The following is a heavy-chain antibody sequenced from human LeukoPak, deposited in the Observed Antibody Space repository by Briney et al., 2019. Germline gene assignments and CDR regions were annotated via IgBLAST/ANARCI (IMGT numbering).Heavy chain of an antibody. CDR3: ATDSLVANF. J-gene: IGHJ4*02. V-gene: IGHV3-15*01. Sequence: GGSLRLSCVVSGLTFSNAWMSWVRQTPGKGLEWVGRIKSKINGGTTDYAAPVKGRFTILRDDSKNTVYLQMNSLKTEDTALYYCATDSLVANFWGQGTLVTVSS. CDR2: IKSKINGGTT. CDR1: GLTFSNAW. D-gene: IGHD5-12*01.